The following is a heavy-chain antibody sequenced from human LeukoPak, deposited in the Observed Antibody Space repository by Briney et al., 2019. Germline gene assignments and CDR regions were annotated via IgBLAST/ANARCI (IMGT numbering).Heavy chain of an antibody. Sequence: GGSLRLSCAASGFTFSSYAMSWVRQAPGKGLAWVSTVSGGSGSTYCADSVKGRFTISRDNSKNTLYLQMNSLRDEDTAVYYCAKHRFESGGYHSTDWGQGTLVTVSS. V-gene: IGHV3-23*01. D-gene: IGHD3-22*01. J-gene: IGHJ4*02. CDR1: GFTFSSYA. CDR3: AKHRFESGGYHSTD. CDR2: VSGGSGST.